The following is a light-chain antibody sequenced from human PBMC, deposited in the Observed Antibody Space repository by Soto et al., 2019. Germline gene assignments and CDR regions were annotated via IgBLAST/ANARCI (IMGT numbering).Light chain of an antibody. CDR2: RAS. CDR1: QSISNDY. V-gene: IGKV3-20*01. J-gene: IGKJ2*01. Sequence: EIVLTRSPGTLSLSPGERATLSCTASQSISNDYLAWYQQKPGQSPRLLIYRASSRATGIPDRFSGSGSGTDFTLTISRLEPEDFAVYYCHQYGSSPYTFGQGTKLEIK. CDR3: HQYGSSPYT.